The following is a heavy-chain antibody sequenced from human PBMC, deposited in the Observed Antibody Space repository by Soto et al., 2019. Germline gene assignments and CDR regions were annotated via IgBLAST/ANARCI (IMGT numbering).Heavy chain of an antibody. Sequence: QVQLVQSGAEVKKPGASVKVSCKASGYTFTSYGISWVRQAPGQGLEWMGWISAYNGNTNYAQKLQGRVTMTTDTSTSTAYMELRSLRSDDTAVYYCARGALYPYYSDSSGQHFDYWGQGTLVTVSS. J-gene: IGHJ4*02. CDR1: GYTFTSYG. D-gene: IGHD3-22*01. V-gene: IGHV1-18*01. CDR3: ARGALYPYYSDSSGQHFDY. CDR2: ISAYNGNT.